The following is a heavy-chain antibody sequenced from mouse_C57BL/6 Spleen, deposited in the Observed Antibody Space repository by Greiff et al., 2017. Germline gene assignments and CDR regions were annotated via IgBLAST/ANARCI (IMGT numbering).Heavy chain of an antibody. CDR3: ARFLDY. CDR1: GYTFTSYW. CDR2: IDPSDSYT. Sequence: QVQLQQPGAELVKPGASVKLSCKASGYTFTSYWMQWVNQRPGQGLEWIGEIDPSDSYTNYNQKFKGKATLTVDTSSSTAYMQLSSLTSEDSAVYYCARFLDYWGQGTTLTVSS. V-gene: IGHV1-50*01. J-gene: IGHJ2*01.